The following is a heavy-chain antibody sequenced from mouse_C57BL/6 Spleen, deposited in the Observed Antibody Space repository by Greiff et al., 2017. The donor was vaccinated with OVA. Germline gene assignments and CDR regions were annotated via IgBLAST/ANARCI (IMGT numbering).Heavy chain of an antibody. V-gene: IGHV7-3*01. CDR3: ARWDYGSSDY. D-gene: IGHD1-1*01. CDR1: GFTFTDYY. Sequence: EVQRVESGGGLVQPGGSLSLSCAASGFTFTDYYMSWVRQPPGKALEWLGFIRNKANGYTTEYSASVKGRFTISRDNSQSILYLQMNALRAEDSATYYCARWDYGSSDYWGQGTTLTVSS. J-gene: IGHJ2*01. CDR2: IRNKANGYTT.